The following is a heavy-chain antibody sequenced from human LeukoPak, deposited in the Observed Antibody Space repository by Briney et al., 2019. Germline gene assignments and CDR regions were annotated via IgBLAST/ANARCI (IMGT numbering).Heavy chain of an antibody. CDR3: ARGLDVERSSAWSWGPKKFYYNVMDV. CDR2: MNPSSGNT. D-gene: IGHD3-9*01. Sequence: GAAVRVSCKVSGYTFTSSNINWVRQAPGQGLEWMRWMNPSSGNTAYAQRFQGRVTMTRDTSTNTAFLQLTSLRSEDTAVYYCARGLDVERSSAWSWGPKKFYYNVMDVWGQGTTVTVSS. CDR1: GYTFTSSN. V-gene: IGHV1-8*01. J-gene: IGHJ6*02.